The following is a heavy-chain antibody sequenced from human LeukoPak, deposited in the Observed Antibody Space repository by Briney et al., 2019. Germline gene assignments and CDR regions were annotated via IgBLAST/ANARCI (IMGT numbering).Heavy chain of an antibody. V-gene: IGHV3-23*01. D-gene: IGHD3-3*01. CDR2: ISGSGGST. CDR1: GFTFSSYA. Sequence: GGSLRLSCAASGFTFSSYAMSWVRQAPGKGLEWVSAISGSGGSTYYADSVRGRFTISRDNSKNSLYLQMNSLRAEDTAVYYCARDRGRDYDFWSGYSFAEYFQHWGQGTLVIVSS. CDR3: ARDRGRDYDFWSGYSFAEYFQH. J-gene: IGHJ1*01.